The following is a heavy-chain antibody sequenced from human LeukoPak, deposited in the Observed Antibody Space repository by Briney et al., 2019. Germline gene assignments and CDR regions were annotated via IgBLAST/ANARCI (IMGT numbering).Heavy chain of an antibody. V-gene: IGHV4-31*03. Sequence: SETLSLTCTVSGGSISRGDDYWSWVRQHPGEGLEWIEYIYHNGHTYYNPSLKSRLTISVDRSKNQFSLKVTFVTAANTAVYYCARVGTPAYYTYYYYMDVWGRGTTVTVS. CDR1: GGSISRGDDY. J-gene: IGHJ6*03. D-gene: IGHD3/OR15-3a*01. CDR2: IYHNGHT. CDR3: ARVGTPAYYTYYYYMDV.